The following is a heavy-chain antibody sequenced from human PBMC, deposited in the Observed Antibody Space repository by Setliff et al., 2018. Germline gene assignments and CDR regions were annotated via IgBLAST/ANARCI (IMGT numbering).Heavy chain of an antibody. V-gene: IGHV1-8*02. D-gene: IGHD5-18*01. J-gene: IGHJ6*03. CDR1: GYTFTSYD. CDR3: ARGGDTAMVNPDYYYYYYMDV. Sequence: ASVKVSCKASGYTFTSYDINWVRQATGQGLEWMGWMNPNSGNTGYAQKFQGRVTMTRNTSISTAYMELSSLRSEDTAVYYCARGGDTAMVNPDYYYYYYMDVWGKGTTVTV. CDR2: MNPNSGNT.